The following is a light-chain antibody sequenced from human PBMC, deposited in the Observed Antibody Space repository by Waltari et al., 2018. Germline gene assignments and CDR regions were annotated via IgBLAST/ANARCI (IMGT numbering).Light chain of an antibody. CDR2: WAT. CDR3: QQCYNVPCT. V-gene: IGKV4-1*01. Sequence: VLTDAQEKTFLGWYQQKPGQPLQLLVSWATTRESGVLNRFSGSVSETDFNLTISSLQAEDERVYDCQQCYNVPCTFGQGTKLEMK. J-gene: IGKJ2*02. CDR1: VLTDAQEKTF.